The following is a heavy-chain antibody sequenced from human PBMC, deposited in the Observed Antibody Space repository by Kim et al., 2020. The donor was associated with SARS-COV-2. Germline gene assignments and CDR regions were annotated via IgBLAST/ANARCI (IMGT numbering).Heavy chain of an antibody. CDR2: ISYDGNNE. J-gene: IGHJ4*02. Sequence: GGSLRLSCAASGFTFNNHDMHWVRQAPGKGLEWVAVISYDGNNEYYADSVKGRFTISRDNSKNMLYLQMNSLRVEDTAVYYCAKDRQDYWGRGTLVTVSS. V-gene: IGHV3-30*18. CDR1: GFTFNNHD. CDR3: AKDRQDY.